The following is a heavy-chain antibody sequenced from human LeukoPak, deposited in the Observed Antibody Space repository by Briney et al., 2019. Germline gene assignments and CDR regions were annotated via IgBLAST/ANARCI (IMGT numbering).Heavy chain of an antibody. D-gene: IGHD1-14*01. Sequence: ASVKVSCKASGYTFTSYYMHWVRQAPGQGLEWMGIINPSGGSTSYAQKFQGRVTMARDTSTSTVYMELSSLRSEDTAVYYCAREGEPAWYFDYWGQGTLVTVSS. V-gene: IGHV1-46*01. CDR2: INPSGGST. J-gene: IGHJ4*02. CDR1: GYTFTSYY. CDR3: AREGEPAWYFDY.